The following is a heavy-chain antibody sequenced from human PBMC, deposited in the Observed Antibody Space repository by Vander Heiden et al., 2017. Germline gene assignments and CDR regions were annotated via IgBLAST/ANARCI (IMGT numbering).Heavy chain of an antibody. D-gene: IGHD2-15*01. J-gene: IGHJ4*02. CDR2: MKGNSGGT. Sequence: QVQLVQSGAEVKKPGASLKVSCKASGYTFTGYYMHWVRQAPGQGLEGRGGMKGNSGGTNEGEKVQGRGRRSRERDRRTGDREMSRLRWDDTAVYYCARVVVVDRIDYWGQGTLVTVSS. V-gene: IGHV1-2*02. CDR3: ARVVVVDRIDY. CDR1: GYTFTGYY.